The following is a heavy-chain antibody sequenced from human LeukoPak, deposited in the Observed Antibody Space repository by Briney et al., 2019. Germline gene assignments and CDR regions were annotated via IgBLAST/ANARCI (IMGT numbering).Heavy chain of an antibody. CDR2: ISDDGRHN. D-gene: IGHD2-8*01. J-gene: IGHJ4*02. Sequence: PGGSLRLSCAASGFTFSTYAMNWVRQAPGKGLERVAVISDDGRHNYYADSVKGRFTISRDNSKSTLYLQMNSLRDDGSAAYFCARVYLERLTAGYFDHWGQGTQVTVSS. V-gene: IGHV3-30*04. CDR3: ARVYLERLTAGYFDH. CDR1: GFTFSTYA.